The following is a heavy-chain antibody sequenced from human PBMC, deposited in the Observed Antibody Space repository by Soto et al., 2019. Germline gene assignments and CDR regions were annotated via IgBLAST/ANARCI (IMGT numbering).Heavy chain of an antibody. CDR1: GFIFSTFW. CDR3: ATVATNSYNWIDP. J-gene: IGHJ5*02. CDR2: INSDGSKT. Sequence: GGSLRLSCAASGFIFSTFWMHWVRQAPGKGLEWVSRINSDGSKTTYADSVKGRFTISRDNAKNTVYLQMNSLRGEDTAVYYCATVATNSYNWIDPWGQGTLVTVSS. V-gene: IGHV3-74*01. D-gene: IGHD5-12*01.